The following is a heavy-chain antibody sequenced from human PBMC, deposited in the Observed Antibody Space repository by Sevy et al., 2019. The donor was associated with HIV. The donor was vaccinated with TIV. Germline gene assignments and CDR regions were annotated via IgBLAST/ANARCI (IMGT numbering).Heavy chain of an antibody. CDR2: ISSSSSYT. CDR3: ARDDQQLVGNDY. CDR1: GFTVSSNY. Sequence: GGSLRLSCAASGFTVSSNYMSWIRQAPGKGLEWVSYISSSSSYTNYADSVKGRFTISRDNAKNSLYLQMNSLRAEDTAVYYCARDDQQLVGNDYWGQGTLVTVSS. J-gene: IGHJ4*02. V-gene: IGHV3-11*06. D-gene: IGHD6-6*01.